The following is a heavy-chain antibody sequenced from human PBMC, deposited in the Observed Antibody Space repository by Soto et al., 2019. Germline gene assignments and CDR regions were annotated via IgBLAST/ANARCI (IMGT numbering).Heavy chain of an antibody. Sequence: ESLSLSCHVSGASISNYYWTWVRQSPEKGLEWIGYMYYNGNINYNPSLKSRVTISIDTSKNQFSLTLKSVTAADKAVYYCASGGNWFDPWGQGVLVTVSS. J-gene: IGHJ5*02. V-gene: IGHV4-59*01. CDR1: GASISNYY. CDR3: ASGGNWFDP. CDR2: MYYNGNI.